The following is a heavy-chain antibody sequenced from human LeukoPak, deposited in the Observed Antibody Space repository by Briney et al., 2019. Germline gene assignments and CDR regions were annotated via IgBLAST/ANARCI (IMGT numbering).Heavy chain of an antibody. D-gene: IGHD5-24*01. V-gene: IGHV3-7*04. CDR2: IKQDGSKK. Sequence: GGSPRLSCVASGFPFSSYWMTWVRQAPGKGLEWVANIKQDGSKKSYVDSVKGRFTISRDNAKNSLYLRMNSLRAEDTAIYYCTRVGYIDEGIDYWGQGTLVTVSS. J-gene: IGHJ4*02. CDR3: TRVGYIDEGIDY. CDR1: GFPFSSYW.